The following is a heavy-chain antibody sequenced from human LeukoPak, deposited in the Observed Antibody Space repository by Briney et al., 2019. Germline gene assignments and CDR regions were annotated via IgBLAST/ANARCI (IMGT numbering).Heavy chain of an antibody. CDR3: ARDLAYNWNDAEINFDY. Sequence: GGSLRLSCAASGFTFSSYAMSWVRQAPGKGLEWVSAISGSGGSTYYADSVKGRFTISRDNSKNTLYLQMNSLRAEDTAVYYCARDLAYNWNDAEINFDYWGQGTLVTVSS. V-gene: IGHV3-23*01. J-gene: IGHJ4*02. CDR1: GFTFSSYA. CDR2: ISGSGGST. D-gene: IGHD1-20*01.